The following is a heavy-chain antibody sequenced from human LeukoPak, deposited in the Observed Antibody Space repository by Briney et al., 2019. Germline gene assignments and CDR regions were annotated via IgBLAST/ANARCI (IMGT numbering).Heavy chain of an antibody. CDR3: AXRXFDXLLRRREYFDY. J-gene: IGHJ4*02. V-gene: IGHV6-1*01. CDR1: GDSVSSNSAA. D-gene: IGHD3-9*01. Sequence: SQTLSLTCAISGDSVSSNSAAWNWIRQSPSRGLEWLGRTYYRSKWYNDYAVPVKSRITINPDTSKNQFSLQLNSVTPEDKAVXXCAXRXFDXLLRRREYFDYWGQGTLVTVSS. CDR2: TYYRSKWYN.